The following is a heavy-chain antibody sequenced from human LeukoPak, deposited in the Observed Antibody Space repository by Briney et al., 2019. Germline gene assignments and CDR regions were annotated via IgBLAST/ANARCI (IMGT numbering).Heavy chain of an antibody. CDR1: GFTFTYYS. CDR2: IGSGGGSI. J-gene: IGHJ4*02. V-gene: IGHV3-48*04. CDR3: ARERYYGDYYFDY. Sequence: GGSLRLSCAASGFTFTYYSMNWVRQAPGKGLQWLSYIGSGGGSIYYADSVKGRFMISRDNAKNFLYLQMNSLRADDTAVYYCARERYYGDYYFDYWGQGTLVTVSS. D-gene: IGHD4-17*01.